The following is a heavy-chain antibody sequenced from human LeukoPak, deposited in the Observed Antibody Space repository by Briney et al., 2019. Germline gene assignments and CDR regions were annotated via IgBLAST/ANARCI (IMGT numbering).Heavy chain of an antibody. J-gene: IGHJ4*02. V-gene: IGHV4-34*01. Sequence: SAHLSLTCAVYGGSFSGNYWSRIRQPPGKGLECIGEINHSGSTNYNPSLKKRVTISVDTSKNQFSLKLSSVTAADTAVYYCARGSRGYSGYAVGKLDYWGQGTLVTVSS. CDR1: GGSFSGNY. CDR2: INHSGST. CDR3: ARGSRGYSGYAVGKLDY. D-gene: IGHD5-12*01.